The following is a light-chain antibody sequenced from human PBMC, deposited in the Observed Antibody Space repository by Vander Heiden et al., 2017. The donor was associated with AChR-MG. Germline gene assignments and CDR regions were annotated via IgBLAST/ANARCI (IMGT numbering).Light chain of an antibody. J-gene: IGKJ4*01. CDR2: WAS. Sequence: DIVTPHSPDSLAVSLGERATINCKSSQSVLYSSNNKNYLAWYQQKPGQPPKLLIYWASTRESGVPDRFSGSGSGTDFTLTISSLQAEDVAVYYCQRDDSTPLTFGGWAKVEIK. CDR3: QRDDSTPLT. V-gene: IGKV4-1*01. CDR1: QSVLYSSNNKNY.